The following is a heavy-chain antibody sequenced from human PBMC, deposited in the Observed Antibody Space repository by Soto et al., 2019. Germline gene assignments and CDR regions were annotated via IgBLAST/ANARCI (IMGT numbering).Heavy chain of an antibody. CDR3: ARDRAGVGFGAFLIDV. Sequence: GGSLRLSCAASGFSVGTNYMTWVRQAPGMGLEWVSAIDTAGETYYPGSVKGRFTISRENAKNSLYLQMNSLRAGDTAVYYCARDRAGVGFGAFLIDVWGQGTTVTVSS. CDR1: GFSVGTNY. V-gene: IGHV3-13*04. CDR2: IDTAGET. J-gene: IGHJ6*02. D-gene: IGHD3-10*01.